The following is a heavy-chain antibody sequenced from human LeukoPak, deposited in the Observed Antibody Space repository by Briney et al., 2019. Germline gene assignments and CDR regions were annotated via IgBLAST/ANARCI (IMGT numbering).Heavy chain of an antibody. D-gene: IGHD3-9*01. CDR3: AKDLTGYYKPHDC. V-gene: IGHV1-18*01. CDR1: GYTFTSYG. CDR2: ISAYNGNT. Sequence: EASVKVSCKASGYTFTSYGISWVRQAPGQGLEWMGWISAYNGNTNYAQKLQGRVTMTTDTSTSTAYMELRSLRSDDTAVYYCAKDLTGYYKPHDCWGQGTLVTVSS. J-gene: IGHJ4*02.